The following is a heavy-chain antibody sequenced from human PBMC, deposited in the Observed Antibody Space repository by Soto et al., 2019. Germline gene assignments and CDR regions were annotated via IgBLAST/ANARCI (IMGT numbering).Heavy chain of an antibody. V-gene: IGHV1-18*01. D-gene: IGHD5-12*01. CDR1: GYTFTSYG. J-gene: IGHJ4*02. CDR3: ARDRGIGTDNMHIVATIIRF. CDR2: ISAYNGNT. Sequence: ASVKVSCKASGYTFTSYGISWVRQAPGQGLEWMGWISAYNGNTNYAQKLQGRVTMTTDTSTSTAYMELRSLRSDDTAVYYCARDRGIGTDNMHIVATIIRFCGQGTLLTGSS.